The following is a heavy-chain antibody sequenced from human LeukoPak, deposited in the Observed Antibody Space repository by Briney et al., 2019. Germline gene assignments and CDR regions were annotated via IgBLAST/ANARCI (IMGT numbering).Heavy chain of an antibody. D-gene: IGHD3-22*01. V-gene: IGHV4-4*02. CDR3: ARADDSSGYYGSHYFDY. CDR1: GGSISSSNW. Sequence: SETLSLTCAVSGGSISSSNWWSWVRQPPGKGLEWIGEIYHSGSTNYNPSLKSRVTISVDTSKNQFSLKLSSVTAADTAVYYCARADDSSGYYGSHYFDYWGQGTLVTVSS. CDR2: IYHSGST. J-gene: IGHJ4*02.